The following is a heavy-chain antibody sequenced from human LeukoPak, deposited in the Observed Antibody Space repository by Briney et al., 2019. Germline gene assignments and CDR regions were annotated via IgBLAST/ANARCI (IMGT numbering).Heavy chain of an antibody. Sequence: GGSLRLSCAVSGITLSNYGMSWVRQAPGKGLEWVAGISDSGGSTKYADSVKGRFTISRDNPKNTLFLQMNSLRADDTAVYFCAKRGVVIRVFLVGFHKEAYYFESWCQGALVTVTS. J-gene: IGHJ4*02. D-gene: IGHD3/OR15-3a*01. CDR1: GITLSNYG. CDR3: AKRGVVIRVFLVGFHKEAYYFES. V-gene: IGHV3-23*01. CDR2: ISDSGGST.